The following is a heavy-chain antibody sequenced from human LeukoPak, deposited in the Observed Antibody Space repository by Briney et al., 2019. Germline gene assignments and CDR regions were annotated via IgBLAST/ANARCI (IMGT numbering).Heavy chain of an antibody. V-gene: IGHV3-73*01. Sequence: GGSPRLSCAASGFTFSGSAMHWVRQASGKGLEWVGRIRSKANSYATAYAASVKGRFTISREDSKNTAYLQMNSLKTEDTAVYYCTGSYYDSSVRIDYWGQGTLVTVSS. D-gene: IGHD3-22*01. J-gene: IGHJ4*02. CDR2: IRSKANSYAT. CDR1: GFTFSGSA. CDR3: TGSYYDSSVRIDY.